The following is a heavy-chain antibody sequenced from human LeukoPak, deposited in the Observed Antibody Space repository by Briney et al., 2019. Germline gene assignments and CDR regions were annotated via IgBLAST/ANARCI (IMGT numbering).Heavy chain of an antibody. D-gene: IGHD2-15*01. CDR1: GFTFSIYW. CDR3: ARGWWTSHYMDV. Sequence: GGSPRLSCAASGFTFSIYWMSWVRQAPGKGLEWVANIKQDGSEKNYVDSVKGRFTISRDNAKNSLYLQMNSLRAEDTAVYYCARGWWTSHYMDVWGKGTTVTVSS. CDR2: IKQDGSEK. V-gene: IGHV3-7*01. J-gene: IGHJ6*03.